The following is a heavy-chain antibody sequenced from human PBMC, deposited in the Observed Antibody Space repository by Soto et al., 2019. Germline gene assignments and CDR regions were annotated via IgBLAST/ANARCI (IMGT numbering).Heavy chain of an antibody. CDR2: ISETGSHT. V-gene: IGHV3-11*06. Sequence: GGSLRLSCEASGFTFTDYHMSWIRQAPGKGLEWVALISETGSHTAYAESVKGRFTISRDNARPSVFLQMNSLRSDDTAVYFCARSLRATSTLTFWGQGTPVTVSS. CDR3: ARSLRATSTLTF. CDR1: GFTFTDYH. D-gene: IGHD2-15*01. J-gene: IGHJ4*02.